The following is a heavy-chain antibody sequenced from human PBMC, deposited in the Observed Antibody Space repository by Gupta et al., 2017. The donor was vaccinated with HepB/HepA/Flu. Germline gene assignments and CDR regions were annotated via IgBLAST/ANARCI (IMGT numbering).Heavy chain of an antibody. CDR3: AHAKSTVLSSNWFDP. CDR1: GFSLSTSGVG. V-gene: IGHV2-5*02. Sequence: QITLKESGPTLVKPTQTLTLTCTFSGFSLSTSGVGVGWIRQPPGKALEWLALIYWDDDKRYSPSLKSRLTITKDTSKNQVVLTMTNMDPVDTATYYCAHAKSTVLSSNWFDPWGQGTLVTVSS. J-gene: IGHJ5*02. CDR2: IYWDDDK. D-gene: IGHD4-11*01.